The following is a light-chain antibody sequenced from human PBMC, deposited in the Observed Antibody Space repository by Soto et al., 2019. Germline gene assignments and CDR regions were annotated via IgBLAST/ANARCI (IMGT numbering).Light chain of an antibody. CDR1: QDINNW. V-gene: IGKV1-12*01. Sequence: DIQMTQSPSSVSASVGDRVTITCRASQDINNWLAWYQQKPGKAPTLLIFGASNLQTGVPSRVSGSGSGTDFTLTIISLQPEDFATYFCQQAKTFSWTFGQGTKVEVK. J-gene: IGKJ1*01. CDR2: GAS. CDR3: QQAKTFSWT.